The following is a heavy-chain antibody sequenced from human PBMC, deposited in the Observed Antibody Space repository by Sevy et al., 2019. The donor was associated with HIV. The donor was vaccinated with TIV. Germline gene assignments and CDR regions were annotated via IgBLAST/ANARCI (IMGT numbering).Heavy chain of an antibody. J-gene: IGHJ4*02. CDR1: GFTFSSYW. V-gene: IGHV3-7*01. D-gene: IGHD1-1*01. CDR2: IKQDGSEK. CDR3: ATAIFQLAYYFDY. Sequence: GSLSLSCAASGFTFSSYWMSWVRQPPGKGLEWVANIKQDGSEKYYVDSVKGRFTISRDNAKNSLYLQMNGLRAEDTALYYCATAIFQLAYYFDYWGQGTLVTVSS.